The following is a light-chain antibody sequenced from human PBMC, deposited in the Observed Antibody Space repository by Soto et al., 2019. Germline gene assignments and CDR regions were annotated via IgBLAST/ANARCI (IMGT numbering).Light chain of an antibody. V-gene: IGKV3-11*01. J-gene: IGKJ2*01. CDR3: QQRSNWPPT. CDR2: DAS. CDR1: QSVSSY. Sequence: EIVLTQSPAPLSLSPGERATLSCRASQSVSSYLAWYQQKPGQAPRLLIYDASNRATGIPARFSSSGSGTDFTLTISSLEPEDFAVYYCQQRSNWPPTFGQGTKLEIK.